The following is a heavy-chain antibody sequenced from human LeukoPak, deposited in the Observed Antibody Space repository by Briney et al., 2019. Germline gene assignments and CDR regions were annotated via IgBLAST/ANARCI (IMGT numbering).Heavy chain of an antibody. CDR2: INSDGSST. V-gene: IGHV3-74*01. CDR1: GFSFSSYW. CDR3: ARGFGYDNIVTY. Sequence: GGSLRLSCAASGFSFSSYWMHWVRQAPGKGLVWVSRINSDGSSTSYADSVKGRFTISRDNAKRTRYLQMNSLRAEDTAVYYCARGFGYDNIVTYWGQGTLVTVSS. J-gene: IGHJ4*02. D-gene: IGHD5-12*01.